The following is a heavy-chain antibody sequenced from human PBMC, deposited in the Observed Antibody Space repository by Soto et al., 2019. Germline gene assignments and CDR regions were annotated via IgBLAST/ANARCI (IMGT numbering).Heavy chain of an antibody. J-gene: IGHJ4*02. CDR3: VKDRYVDY. CDR2: ISSEGAST. CDR1: RFIFSSYA. V-gene: IGHV3-64D*06. Sequence: GGSLRLSCSVSRFIFSSYAMHWVRQAPGKGLEYVASISSEGASTYYPDSVKGRFIISRDNSKNTLYLQMSSRRAEDTAVYYCVKDRYVDYWGQGILVTVSS.